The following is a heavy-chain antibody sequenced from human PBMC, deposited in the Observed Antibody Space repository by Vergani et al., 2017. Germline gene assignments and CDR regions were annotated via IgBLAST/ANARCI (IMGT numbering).Heavy chain of an antibody. Sequence: EVQLVESGGGLVQPGGSLRLSCAASGFTFSDHYMEWVRQAPGKGLEWVGRIRNKADSYTADYAASVKGRFTISREDSQNSLFLQMNSLKTEDTAVYYCARYRGGSSWYGYYYDFIDVWGRGTTVTVSS. CDR1: GFTFSDHY. D-gene: IGHD6-13*01. CDR2: IRNKADSYTA. CDR3: ARYRGGSSWYGYYYDFIDV. V-gene: IGHV3-72*01. J-gene: IGHJ6*03.